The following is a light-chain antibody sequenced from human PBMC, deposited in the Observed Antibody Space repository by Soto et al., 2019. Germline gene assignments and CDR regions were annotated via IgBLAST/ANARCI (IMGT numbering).Light chain of an antibody. CDR3: QQANKCPPWT. CDR1: QAIGSR. V-gene: IGKV1-12*01. CDR2: ETA. J-gene: IGKJ1*01. Sequence: DIQMTQSPSSVSASIGDRVTITCRASQAIGSRLAWYQQKPGRAPKLLIYETANLQSGVPTRFSGSRSGADFTLTISNLQAEDFATYYCQQANKCPPWTFGQGTRV.